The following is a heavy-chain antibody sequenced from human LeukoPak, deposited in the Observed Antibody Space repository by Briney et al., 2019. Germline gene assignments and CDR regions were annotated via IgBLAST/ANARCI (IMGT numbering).Heavy chain of an antibody. CDR1: GFTLSSYG. CDR2: IWYDGSNK. J-gene: IGHJ6*02. V-gene: IGHV3-33*01. D-gene: IGHD3-10*01. CDR3: ARANYGSGSNYYYGLDV. Sequence: PGGSLRLSCAASGFTLSSYGMHWVSQAPGKGLEWVAVIWYDGSNKYYADSVKGRFTISRDNSKNTLYLQMNSLRAEDTAVYYCARANYGSGSNYYYGLDVWGQGTTVTVSS.